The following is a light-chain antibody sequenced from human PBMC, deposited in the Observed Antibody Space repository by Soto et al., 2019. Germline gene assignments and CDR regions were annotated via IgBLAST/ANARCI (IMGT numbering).Light chain of an antibody. Sequence: DIQMTQSPSTLSGSVGDRVTITCRASQSISNWLAWYQQKPGKAPKLLIYKAASLESGVPSRFSGSGSGTDFTLTISSLQPGDFATYYCQQYDSDSTFGQGTKVEMK. J-gene: IGKJ1*01. V-gene: IGKV1-5*03. CDR3: QQYDSDST. CDR2: KAA. CDR1: QSISNW.